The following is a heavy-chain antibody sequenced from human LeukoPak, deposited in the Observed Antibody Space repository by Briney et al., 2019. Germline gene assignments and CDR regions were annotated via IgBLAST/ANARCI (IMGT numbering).Heavy chain of an antibody. CDR1: SGSISNFH. Sequence: SETLSLTCSVSSGSISNFHWSWIRQPAGKGLEWIGRIFTSGSTNYNPSLKSRVTISVDTSKNQFSLKLSSVTAADTAVYYCARGWNKVRGPYYYYYYMDVWGKGTTVTISS. J-gene: IGHJ6*03. CDR3: ARGWNKVRGPYYYYYYMDV. D-gene: IGHD3-10*01. V-gene: IGHV4-4*07. CDR2: IFTSGST.